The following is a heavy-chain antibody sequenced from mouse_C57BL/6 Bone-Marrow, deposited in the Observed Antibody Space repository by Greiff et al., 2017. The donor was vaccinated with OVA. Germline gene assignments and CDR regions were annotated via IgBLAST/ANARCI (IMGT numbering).Heavy chain of an antibody. J-gene: IGHJ3*01. V-gene: IGHV2-9*01. CDR2: IWGGGST. CDR3: AKRETGAFWFAY. D-gene: IGHD4-1*01. Sequence: QVQLQQSGPGLVAPSPSLSITCTVSGFSLTSYGVDWVRQPPGKGLEWLGVIWGGGSTNYNSALMSRLSISKDNSKSQVFLKMNSLQTDDTAMYCGAKRETGAFWFAYWGQGTLVTVSA. CDR1: GFSLTSYG.